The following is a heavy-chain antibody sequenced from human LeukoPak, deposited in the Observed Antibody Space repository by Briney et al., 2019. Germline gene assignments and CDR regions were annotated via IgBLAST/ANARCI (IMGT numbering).Heavy chain of an antibody. V-gene: IGHV4-39*01. J-gene: IGHJ5*02. CDR3: ARHRVTVTTKIGFDP. CDR1: GGSNSSSSYY. CDR2: IYYSGST. Sequence: SETLSLTCTVSGGSNSSSSYYWGWIPQPPGKGLEWIGTIYYSGSTYYNPSLKSRVTISVDTSKNQFSLKLSSVTAADTAVYYCARHRVTVTTKIGFDPWGQGTLVTVSS. D-gene: IGHD4-17*01.